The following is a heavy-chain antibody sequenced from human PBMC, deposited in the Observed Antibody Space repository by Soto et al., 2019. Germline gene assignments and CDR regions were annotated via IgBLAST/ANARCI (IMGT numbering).Heavy chain of an antibody. V-gene: IGHV3-13*01. CDR3: ARAIIDSRGLDL. Sequence: PGGSLRLSCAASGFTFSSYDMHWVRQATGKGLEWVSAIGTAGDTYYPGSVKGRFTISRENAKNSLYLQMNSLRAGDTAVYYCARAIIDSRGLDLWGRGTLVTV. CDR1: GFTFSSYD. J-gene: IGHJ2*01. D-gene: IGHD6-13*01. CDR2: IGTAGDT.